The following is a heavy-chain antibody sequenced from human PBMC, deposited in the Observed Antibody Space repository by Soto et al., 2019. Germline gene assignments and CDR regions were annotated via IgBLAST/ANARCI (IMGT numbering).Heavy chain of an antibody. D-gene: IGHD3-10*01. V-gene: IGHV3-23*01. CDR3: AKRRGEGYFDL. CDR1: GFTFSNFV. J-gene: IGHJ2*01. CDR2: IGGTSGST. Sequence: EVQLLESGGGLVQPGGSLRLSCAASGFTFSNFVMGWVRRAPGKGLEWVSAIGGTSGSTYYADSVKGRFTISRDNSKNTVSVQMNSLRAEDTAVYYCAKRRGEGYFDLWGRGTLVTVSS.